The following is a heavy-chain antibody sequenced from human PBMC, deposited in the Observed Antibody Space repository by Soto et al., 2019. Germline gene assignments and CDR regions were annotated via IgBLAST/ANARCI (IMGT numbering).Heavy chain of an antibody. CDR3: ATVRAGYSFSASGYYYFEH. CDR1: DDSISSYY. Sequence: SETLSLTCTVSDDSISSYYWSWIRQVPGKGLEWIGEINHSGSTNYNPSLKSRVTISVDTSENQFSLKLSSVTAADTAVYYCATVRAGYSFSASGYYYFEHWGQGTLVTVSS. V-gene: IGHV4-34*01. D-gene: IGHD3-16*01. J-gene: IGHJ1*01. CDR2: INHSGST.